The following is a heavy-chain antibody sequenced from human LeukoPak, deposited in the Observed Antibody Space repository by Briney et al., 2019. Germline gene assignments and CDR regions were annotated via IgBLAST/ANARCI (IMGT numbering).Heavy chain of an antibody. V-gene: IGHV1-69*10. CDR1: GGTFSSYA. D-gene: IGHD6-19*01. Sequence: ASVKVSCKASGGTFSSYAISWVRQAPGQGLEWMGRIIPILGIANYAQKFQGRVTITADKSTSTAYMELSSLRSEDTAVYYCAREGSGSTPVGYWGQGTLVTVSS. CDR3: AREGSGSTPVGY. CDR2: IIPILGIA. J-gene: IGHJ4*02.